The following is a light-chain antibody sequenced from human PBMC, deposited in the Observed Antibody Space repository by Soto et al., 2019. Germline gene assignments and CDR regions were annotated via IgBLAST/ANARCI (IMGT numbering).Light chain of an antibody. V-gene: IGKV3-20*01. Sequence: ETVLTQSPGTLSLSPGERATLSCRASQTIRRNYLAWYRQTPGQAPRLLIYGASNRATGIADRFSGSGSGTDFTLIISRLEPEDFALYYCQQYGSSPWTFGQGTKGEIK. J-gene: IGKJ1*01. CDR3: QQYGSSPWT. CDR2: GAS. CDR1: QTIRRNY.